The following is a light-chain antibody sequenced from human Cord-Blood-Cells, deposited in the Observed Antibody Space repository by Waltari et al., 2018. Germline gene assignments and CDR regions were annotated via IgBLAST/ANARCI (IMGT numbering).Light chain of an antibody. J-gene: IGLJ3*02. CDR1: SGSIATNY. CDR2: EDN. Sequence: NFMLTQPHPVSESPGKTVTISFTRSSGSIATNYVQRYQQRPSTVPTTLIYEDNQRPSRVPERFSGSIDSSSNSASLTICGMEAEDEADYYCQSYDSSNHWVYGGGTKLTVL. CDR3: QSYDSSNHWV. V-gene: IGLV6-57*03.